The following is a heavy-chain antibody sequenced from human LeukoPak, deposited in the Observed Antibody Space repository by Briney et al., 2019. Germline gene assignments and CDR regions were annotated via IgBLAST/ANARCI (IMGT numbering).Heavy chain of an antibody. J-gene: IGHJ4*02. V-gene: IGHV1-18*01. CDR2: ISAYNGNT. CDR1: GYTFTSYG. CDR3: ARDQEWLPTWTLIAAAGIDY. D-gene: IGHD6-13*01. Sequence: GASVKVSCKASGYTFTSYGISWVRQAPGQGLEWMGWISAYNGNTNYAQKLQGRVTVTTDTSTGTAYMELRSLRSDDTAVYYCARDQEWLPTWTLIAAAGIDYWGQGTLVTVSS.